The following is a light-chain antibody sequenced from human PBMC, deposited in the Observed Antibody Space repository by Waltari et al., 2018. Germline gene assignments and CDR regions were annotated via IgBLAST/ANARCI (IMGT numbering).Light chain of an antibody. CDR3: SSYAAYNTVI. Sequence: QSTLTQPASVSGSLGQSITIPCIGTSADVGNYNLVSWYQQHPGKAPKFMIYGVNKRPSGVSNRFSGSKSGNTASLTISGLQGEDEAIYFCSSYAAYNTVIFGGGTKVTVL. CDR2: GVN. V-gene: IGLV2-23*02. CDR1: SADVGNYNL. J-gene: IGLJ2*01.